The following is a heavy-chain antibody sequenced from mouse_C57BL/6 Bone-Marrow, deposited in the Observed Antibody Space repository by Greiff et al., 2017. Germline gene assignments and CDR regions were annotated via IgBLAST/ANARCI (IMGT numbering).Heavy chain of an antibody. CDR3: ARAHVYDCYYGYFDY. V-gene: IGHV14-3*01. Sequence: EVQLQQSVAELVRPGASVKLSCTASGFTFKNTYMHWVKQRPEQGLEWIGRIDPANGNTKYAPKFQGKATLTADTSSNTAYLQLSSLTSEDTAIYYAARAHVYDCYYGYFDYWGQGTTLTVSS. J-gene: IGHJ2*01. CDR1: GFTFKNTY. CDR2: IDPANGNT. D-gene: IGHD2-3*01.